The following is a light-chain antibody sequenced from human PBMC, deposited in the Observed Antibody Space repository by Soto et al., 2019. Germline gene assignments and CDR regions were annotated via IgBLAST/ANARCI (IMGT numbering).Light chain of an antibody. CDR2: GAP. V-gene: IGKV3-20*01. J-gene: IGKJ2*01. CDR1: QSVSRSY. Sequence: EVVLTQAPGTLSLSPGERATLSCRASQSVSRSYLACYQQKPGQAPGLLIYGAPNRATGIPHRFSGSGSGTHFGRTIIRLETEDFAMYHCQEYGGSPMYSFGQGTQLEIK. CDR3: QEYGGSPMYS.